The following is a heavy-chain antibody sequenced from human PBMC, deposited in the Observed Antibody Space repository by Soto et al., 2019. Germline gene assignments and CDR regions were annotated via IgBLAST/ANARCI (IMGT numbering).Heavy chain of an antibody. CDR2: INAGNGNT. Sequence: QVQLVQSGAEEKKPGASVKVSCKASGYTFTTYAIHWVRQAPGQRLEWMGWINAGNGNTRYSQKFQGRVTITRDTXAXXADMELRSLRSEDTAVYYCARGRYCSGGTCYGMDVWGQGTTVTVSS. CDR1: GYTFTTYA. D-gene: IGHD2-15*01. V-gene: IGHV1-3*05. CDR3: ARGRYCSGGTCYGMDV. J-gene: IGHJ6*02.